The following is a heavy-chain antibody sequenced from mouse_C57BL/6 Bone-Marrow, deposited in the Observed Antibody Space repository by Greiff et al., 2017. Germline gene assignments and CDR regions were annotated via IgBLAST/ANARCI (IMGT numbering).Heavy chain of an antibody. D-gene: IGHD1-1*01. CDR2: IWRGGST. V-gene: IGHV2-5*01. J-gene: IGHJ4*01. CDR1: GFSLTSYG. CDR3: AKMNYGSSYGYYYAMDY. Sequence: QVQLQQSGPGLVQPSQSLSITCTVSGFSLTSYGVHWVRQSPGKGLEWLGVIWRGGSTDYNAAFMSRLSITKDNSKSQVFFKMNSLQADDTAIYYCAKMNYGSSYGYYYAMDYWGQGTSVTVSS.